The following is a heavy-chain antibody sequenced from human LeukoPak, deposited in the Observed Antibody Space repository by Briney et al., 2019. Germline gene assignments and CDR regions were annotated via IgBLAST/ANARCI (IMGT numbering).Heavy chain of an antibody. Sequence: GGSLRLSCAASGFTFSEHYMSWIRQAPGKGLEWVSYIGSSSSYTNYADSVKGRFTISRDNAKNSLYLQMNSLRAEDTAVYYCARGYYDNSGYYFPFDFWGQGTLVTVSS. CDR2: IGSSSSYT. CDR1: GFTFSEHY. V-gene: IGHV3-11*06. D-gene: IGHD3-22*01. J-gene: IGHJ4*02. CDR3: ARGYYDNSGYYFPFDF.